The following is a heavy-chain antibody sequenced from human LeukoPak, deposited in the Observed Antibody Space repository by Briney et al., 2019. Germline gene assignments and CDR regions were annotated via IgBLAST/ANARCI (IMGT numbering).Heavy chain of an antibody. D-gene: IGHD1-26*01. CDR2: IYTSGST. CDR1: GRSINSGSYF. Sequence: SQTLSLTCTVSGRSINSGSYFWHWIRQPAGRGREWNGRIYTSGSTNYNPSLKSRVTISVDTSKNQFSLKLRSVTAAGTAVYYCAIQVVGATHMVFDYWGQGTLVTVSS. V-gene: IGHV4-61*02. J-gene: IGHJ4*02. CDR3: AIQVVGATHMVFDY.